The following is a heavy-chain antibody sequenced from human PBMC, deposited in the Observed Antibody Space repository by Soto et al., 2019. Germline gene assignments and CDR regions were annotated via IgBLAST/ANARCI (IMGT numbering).Heavy chain of an antibody. CDR3: AREDYYDTGYYVV. V-gene: IGHV4-4*07. CDR2: IYTSGTT. CDR1: GGTVASSHW. D-gene: IGHD3-9*01. J-gene: IGHJ4*02. Sequence: SATLSLTCDIPGGTVASSHWWSWVRQPAGERLEWIGRIYTSGTTDFNPSLKGRVTMSVDTSKNQFSLKLTSVTAADTALYYCAREDYYDTGYYVVWGQGTQVTVSS.